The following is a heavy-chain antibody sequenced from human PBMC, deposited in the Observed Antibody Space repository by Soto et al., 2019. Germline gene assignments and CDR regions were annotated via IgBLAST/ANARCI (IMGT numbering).Heavy chain of an antibody. J-gene: IGHJ6*02. CDR2: IYYSGST. V-gene: IGHV4-39*01. Sequence: SETLSLTCTVSGGSISSSSYYWGWIRQPPGKGLEWIGSIYYSGSTYYNPSLKSRVTISVDTSKNQFSLKLSSVTAADTAVYYCARHFSPPSVGVTTRGDYYGMDVWGQGTTVTVSS. CDR3: ARHFSPPSVGVTTRGDYYGMDV. CDR1: GGSISSSSYY. D-gene: IGHD2-21*02.